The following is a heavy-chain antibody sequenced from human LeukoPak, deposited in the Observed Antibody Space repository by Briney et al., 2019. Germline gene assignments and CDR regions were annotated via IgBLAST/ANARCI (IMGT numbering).Heavy chain of an antibody. D-gene: IGHD6-6*01. J-gene: IGHJ4*02. CDR1: VATFSSYT. V-gene: IGHV1-69*05. Sequence: SEYVSPTGSVATFSSYTIAWECDGPAQGDEWVWGLIPLFGKANYAQKLQGRVTITTDKSTSTAYMELSSLRSEDTAVYYCASDWCIAARFSLDYWGQGTLVTVSS. CDR3: ASDWCIAARFSLDY. CDR2: LIPLFGKA.